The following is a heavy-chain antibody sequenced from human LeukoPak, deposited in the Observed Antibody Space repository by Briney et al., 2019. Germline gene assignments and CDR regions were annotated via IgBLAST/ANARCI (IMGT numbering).Heavy chain of an antibody. V-gene: IGHV4-59*01. CDR2: IHYSGST. D-gene: IGHD1-26*01. CDR3: ARDATGSYPYYYYGMDV. J-gene: IGHJ6*02. Sequence: PSETLSLTCTVSGGSISSYYWSWIRQPPGKGLEWIGYIHYSGSTKYNPSLKSRVTISVDTSKNQFSLKLSSVTAADTAVYYCARDATGSYPYYYYGMDVWGQGTTVTVSS. CDR1: GGSISSYY.